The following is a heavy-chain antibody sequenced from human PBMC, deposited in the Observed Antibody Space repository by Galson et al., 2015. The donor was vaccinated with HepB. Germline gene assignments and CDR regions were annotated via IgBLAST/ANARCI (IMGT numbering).Heavy chain of an antibody. J-gene: IGHJ6*02. D-gene: IGHD5-12*01. V-gene: IGHV1-3*01. Sequence: SVKVSCKASGYTLTSYAMHWVRQAPGQRLEWMGWINAGNGNTKYSQKFQGRVTITRDTSASTAYMELSSLRSEDTAVYYCARGYSGYDFYYYGMDVWGQGTTVTVSS. CDR3: ARGYSGYDFYYYGMDV. CDR1: GYTLTSYA. CDR2: INAGNGNT.